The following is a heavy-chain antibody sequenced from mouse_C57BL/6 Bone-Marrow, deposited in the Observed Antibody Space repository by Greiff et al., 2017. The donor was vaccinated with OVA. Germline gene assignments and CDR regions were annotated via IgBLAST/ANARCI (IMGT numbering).Heavy chain of an antibody. D-gene: IGHD2-1*01. CDR2: IRNKANGYTT. CDR3: ASYSNYENY. J-gene: IGHJ4*01. CDR1: GFTFTDYY. V-gene: IGHV7-3*01. Sequence: EVKLVESGGGLVQPGGSLSLSCAASGFTFTDYYMSWVRQPPGKALEWLGFIRNKANGYTTEYSASVKGRFTISRDNSQSILYLQMNALRAEDSATYYCASYSNYENYWGQGTSVTVSS.